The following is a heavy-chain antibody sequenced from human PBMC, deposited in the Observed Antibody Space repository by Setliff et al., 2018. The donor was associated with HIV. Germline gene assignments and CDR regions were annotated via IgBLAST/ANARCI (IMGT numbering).Heavy chain of an antibody. D-gene: IGHD4-17*01. Sequence: SETLSLTCTVSGDPMSSTSYYWGWIRQSPGKGLEWIGSIYYSGSTQYNPSLKSRVTISVDTSKNQFSLKLSSVTAADTAVYYCARDGPQTYGDYERYYFDYLGQGTLVTVSS. J-gene: IGHJ4*02. CDR1: GDPMSSTSYY. CDR2: IYYSGST. CDR3: ARDGPQTYGDYERYYFDY. V-gene: IGHV4-39*07.